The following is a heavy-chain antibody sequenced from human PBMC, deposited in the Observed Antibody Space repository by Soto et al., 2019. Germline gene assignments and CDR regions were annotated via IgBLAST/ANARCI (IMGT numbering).Heavy chain of an antibody. CDR1: GFTFSSYA. CDR2: IRRTSENI. Sequence: GGSLRLSCAASGFTFSSYAMNWVRQAPGKGLEWVSYIRRTSENIYYADSVKGRFTISRDNAKNSLYLQMNSLRAEDTAVYYCARVVDYYDPYYYYGMDVWGQGTTVTVSS. D-gene: IGHD3-22*01. J-gene: IGHJ6*02. V-gene: IGHV3-48*04. CDR3: ARVVDYYDPYYYYGMDV.